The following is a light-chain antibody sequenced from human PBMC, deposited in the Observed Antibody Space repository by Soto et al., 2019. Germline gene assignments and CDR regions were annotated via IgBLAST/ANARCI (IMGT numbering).Light chain of an antibody. V-gene: IGKV3-15*01. CDR3: QQYNNWPS. CDR2: DIS. CDR1: QTVSRN. Sequence: EIVMTPSPAPPSLSPGGRDPLSCRASQTVSRNLAWYQQRPGQAPRLLIYDISNRAAGVPARFSGSGSETEFTLTIRSLQSEDFAVYFCQQYNNWPSFGQGTRLENK. J-gene: IGKJ5*01.